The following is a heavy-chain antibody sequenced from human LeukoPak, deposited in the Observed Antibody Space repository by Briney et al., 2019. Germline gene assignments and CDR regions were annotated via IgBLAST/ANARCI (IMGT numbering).Heavy chain of an antibody. J-gene: IGHJ3*02. CDR1: GYTFTSYA. D-gene: IGHD2-2*01. CDR2: IIPVFGTA. CDR3: ARGRFGEAAINAFDI. Sequence: ASVKVSCKASGYTFTSYAISWVRQAPGQGLEWMGGIIPVFGTANYAQKFQGRVTITADESTSTAYMELSSLRSEDTAVYYCARGRFGEAAINAFDIWGQGTMVTVSS. V-gene: IGHV1-69*13.